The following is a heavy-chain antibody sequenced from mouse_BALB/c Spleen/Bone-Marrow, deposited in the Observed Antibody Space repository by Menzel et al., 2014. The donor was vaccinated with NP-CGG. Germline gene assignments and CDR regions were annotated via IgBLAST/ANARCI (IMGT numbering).Heavy chain of an antibody. Sequence: EVQLQQSGAELVRSGASVKLSCTASGFNIKDYYMHWVKQRPEQGLEWIGWIDPENGATEYAPKFQGKATMTADTSSNTAYLQLSSLTSEDTAVYYCNEGYGNYGYWGQGTTLTVSS. CDR1: GFNIKDYY. CDR2: IDPENGAT. CDR3: NEGYGNYGY. V-gene: IGHV14-4*02. D-gene: IGHD2-10*02. J-gene: IGHJ2*01.